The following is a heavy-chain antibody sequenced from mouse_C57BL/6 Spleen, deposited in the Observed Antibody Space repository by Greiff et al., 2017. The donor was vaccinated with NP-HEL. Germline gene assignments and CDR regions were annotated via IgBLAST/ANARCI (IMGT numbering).Heavy chain of an antibody. V-gene: IGHV1-82*01. CDR2: IYPGDGDT. CDR1: GYAFSSSW. CDR3: ARSEDYYGKWDY. Sequence: VQLQQSGPELVKPGASVKISCKASGYAFSSSWMNWVKQRPGKGLEWIGRIYPGDGDTNYNGKFKGKATLTADKSSSTAYMQLSSLTSEDSAVYFCARSEDYYGKWDYWGQGTSVTVSS. J-gene: IGHJ4*01. D-gene: IGHD2-1*01.